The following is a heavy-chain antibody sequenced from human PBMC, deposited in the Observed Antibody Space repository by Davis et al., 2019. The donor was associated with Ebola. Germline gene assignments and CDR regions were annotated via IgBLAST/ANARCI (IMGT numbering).Heavy chain of an antibody. CDR1: GFTFSDYY. V-gene: IGHV4-59*12. CDR2: IYYSGST. J-gene: IGHJ4*02. CDR3: ARMSIAARPIDY. Sequence: ESLKISCAASGFTFSDYYMSWIRQAPGKGLEWIGYIYYSGSTNYNPSLKSRVTISVDTSKNQFSLKLSSVTAADTAVYYCARMSIAARPIDYWGQGTLVTVSS. D-gene: IGHD6-6*01.